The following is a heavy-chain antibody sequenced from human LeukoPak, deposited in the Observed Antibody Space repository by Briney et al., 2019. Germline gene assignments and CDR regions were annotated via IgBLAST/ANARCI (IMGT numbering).Heavy chain of an antibody. CDR1: GYTFTSYG. CDR2: ISAYNGNT. Sequence: AASVKVSCKASGYTFTSYGIRWVRQAPGQGLEWMGWISAYNGNTNYAQKLQGRVTMTTDTSTSTAYMELRSLRSDDTAVYYCARDIVVVVAALDLDYWGQGTLVTVSS. V-gene: IGHV1-18*01. D-gene: IGHD2-15*01. J-gene: IGHJ4*02. CDR3: ARDIVVVVAALDLDY.